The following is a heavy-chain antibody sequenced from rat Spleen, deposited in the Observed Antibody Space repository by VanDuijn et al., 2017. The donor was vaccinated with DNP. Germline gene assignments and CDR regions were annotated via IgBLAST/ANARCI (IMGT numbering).Heavy chain of an antibody. V-gene: IGHV5-31*01. Sequence: EVQLVESGGDLVQPGRSLKLSCVVSGFTFNNYWMTWFRQVPEKGLEWVASISSWGGNTYYPDSVRGRFTISRDNAESTLYLQINSLRSEDMATYYCARWYNSGYYFDYWGQGVMVTVSS. D-gene: IGHD4-3*01. CDR2: ISSWGGNT. CDR1: GFTFNNYW. CDR3: ARWYNSGYYFDY. J-gene: IGHJ2*01.